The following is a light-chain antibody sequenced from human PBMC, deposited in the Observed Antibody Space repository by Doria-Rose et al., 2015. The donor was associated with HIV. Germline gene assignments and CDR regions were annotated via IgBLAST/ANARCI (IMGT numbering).Light chain of an antibody. Sequence: TQSPGTLSLSPGERATLSCRASQSFSSTYLAWYQQKPGQAPSLLIYDGSMRATGIPDRFSASGSGTDFTLTINRLEPEDFALYYCHQYGTSWTFGQGTKVEI. CDR2: DGS. CDR1: QSFSSTY. CDR3: HQYGTSWT. V-gene: IGKV3-20*01. J-gene: IGKJ1*01.